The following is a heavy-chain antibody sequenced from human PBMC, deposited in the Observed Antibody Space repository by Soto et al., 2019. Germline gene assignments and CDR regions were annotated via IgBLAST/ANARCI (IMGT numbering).Heavy chain of an antibody. J-gene: IGHJ4*02. CDR1: GFTFSGSA. V-gene: IGHV3-73*02. CDR2: IRSKANSYAI. Sequence: EVQLVESGGGLVQPGGPLKLSCAASGFTFSGSAMHWVRQASGKGLEWGGRIRSKANSYAIAYASSVKGRFTISRDDSKNTAYLQMNSLKTEDTAVYYCTRHLESAGDYWGQGTLVTVSS. D-gene: IGHD6-19*01. CDR3: TRHLESAGDY.